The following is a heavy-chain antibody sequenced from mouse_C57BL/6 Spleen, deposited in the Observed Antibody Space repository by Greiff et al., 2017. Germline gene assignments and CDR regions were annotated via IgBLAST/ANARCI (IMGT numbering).Heavy chain of an antibody. V-gene: IGHV1-9*01. CDR2: ILPGSGST. Sequence: QVQLKQSGAELMKPGASVKLSCKATGYTFTGYWIEWVKQRPGHGLEWIGEILPGSGSTNYNEKFKGKATFTADTSSNTAYMQLSSLTTEDSAIYYCARRGYSNPGAYWGQGTLVTVSA. CDR1: GYTFTGYW. D-gene: IGHD2-5*01. J-gene: IGHJ3*01. CDR3: ARRGYSNPGAY.